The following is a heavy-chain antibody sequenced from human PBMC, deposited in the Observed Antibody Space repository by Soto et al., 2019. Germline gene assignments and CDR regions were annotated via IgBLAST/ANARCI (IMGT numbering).Heavy chain of an antibody. CDR2: ISGSGGST. CDR3: VKELRFSSTSRYYYYYYMDF. D-gene: IGHD3-3*01. Sequence: HPGGSLRLSCAASGFTFSSYAMSWVRQAPGKGLEWVSAISGSGGSTYYADSVKGRFTISRDNSKNTLYLQMNSLRAEDTAVYYCVKELRFSSTSRYYYYYYMDFWGKGTTVTVSS. CDR1: GFTFSSYA. J-gene: IGHJ6*03. V-gene: IGHV3-23*01.